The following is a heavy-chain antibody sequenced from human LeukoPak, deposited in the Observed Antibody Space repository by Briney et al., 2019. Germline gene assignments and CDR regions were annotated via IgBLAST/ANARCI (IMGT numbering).Heavy chain of an antibody. J-gene: IGHJ4*02. V-gene: IGHV4-34*01. Sequence: SETLSLTCAVYGGSFSGYYWSWIRQPPGKGLEWIGEINHSGSTNYNPSLKSRVTISVDTSKNQFSQKLSSVTAADTAVYYCARSGYSSSWYWLYFDYWGQGTLVTVSS. CDR1: GGSFSGYY. CDR2: INHSGST. CDR3: ARSGYSSSWYWLYFDY. D-gene: IGHD6-13*01.